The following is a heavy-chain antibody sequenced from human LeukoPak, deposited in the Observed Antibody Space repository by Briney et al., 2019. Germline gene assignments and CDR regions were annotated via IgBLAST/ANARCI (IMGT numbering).Heavy chain of an antibody. V-gene: IGHV4-4*07. CDR3: ARGAGLIRGQLLRRRPPKYYFDY. CDR1: GGSISSYY. Sequence: KPSETLSLTCTVSGGSISSYYWSWIRQPAGKGLEWIGRIYTSGSTNYNPSLKSRVTMSVDTSKNQFSLKLSSVTAADTAVYYCARGAGLIRGQLLRRRPPKYYFDYWGQGTLVTVSS. CDR2: IYTSGST. J-gene: IGHJ4*02. D-gene: IGHD2-2*01.